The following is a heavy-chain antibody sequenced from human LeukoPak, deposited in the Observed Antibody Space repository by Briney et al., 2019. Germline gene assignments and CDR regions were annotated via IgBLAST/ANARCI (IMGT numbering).Heavy chain of an antibody. Sequence: ASVKVSCKASGYTFTGYYMHWVRQAPGQGLEWMGRIIPILGIANYAQKFQGRVTITADKSTSTAYMELSSLRSEDTAVYYCARGRRTYYFGPPDYWGQGTLVTVSS. CDR2: IIPILGIA. J-gene: IGHJ4*02. D-gene: IGHD3-16*01. CDR3: ARGRRTYYFGPPDY. CDR1: GYTFTGYY. V-gene: IGHV1-69*04.